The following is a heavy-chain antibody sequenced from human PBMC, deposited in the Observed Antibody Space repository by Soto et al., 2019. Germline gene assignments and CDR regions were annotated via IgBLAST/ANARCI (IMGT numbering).Heavy chain of an antibody. D-gene: IGHD2-15*01. J-gene: IGHJ1*01. CDR3: ARAAGYCSGGSCYSAEYFQH. V-gene: IGHV4-39*07. CDR1: GGSISSSSYY. CDR2: IYYSGST. Sequence: PSETLSLTCTVSGGSISSSSYYWGWIRQPPGKGLEWIGSIYYSGSTYYNPSLKSRVTISVDTSKNQFSLKLSSVTAADTAVYYCARAAGYCSGGSCYSAEYFQHWGQGTLVTVSS.